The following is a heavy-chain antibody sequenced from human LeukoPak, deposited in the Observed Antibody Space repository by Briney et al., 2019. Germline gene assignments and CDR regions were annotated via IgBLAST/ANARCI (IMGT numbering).Heavy chain of an antibody. CDR3: ARDDYSNTRPYLNYGMDV. Sequence: GGSLRLSCAASGFTFSYYEMNWVRQAPGKGLEWVSYISSSGTTIYYADSVKGRFTISRDNAKNPLYLQMNSLRAEDTAVYYCARDDYSNTRPYLNYGMDVWGQGTTVTVSS. CDR1: GFTFSYYE. D-gene: IGHD4-11*01. CDR2: ISSSGTTI. V-gene: IGHV3-48*03. J-gene: IGHJ6*02.